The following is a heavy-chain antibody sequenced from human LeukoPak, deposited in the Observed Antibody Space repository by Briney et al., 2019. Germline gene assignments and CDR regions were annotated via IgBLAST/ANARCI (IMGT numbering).Heavy chain of an antibody. D-gene: IGHD6-19*01. CDR2: IYTSGST. CDR3: ARDLKGSGWDSYYYYYMDV. Sequence: TTSETLSLTCTVSGGSISSGSYYWSWIRQPAGKGLEWIGRIYTSGSTNYNPSLKSRVTMSVDTSKNQFSLKLSSVTAADTAVYYCARDLKGSGWDSYYYYYMDVWGKGTTVTISS. V-gene: IGHV4-61*02. J-gene: IGHJ6*03. CDR1: GGSISSGSYY.